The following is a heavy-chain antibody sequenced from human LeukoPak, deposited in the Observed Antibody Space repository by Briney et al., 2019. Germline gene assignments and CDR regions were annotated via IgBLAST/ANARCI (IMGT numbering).Heavy chain of an antibody. CDR2: INPNSGGT. V-gene: IGHV1-2*06. CDR1: GYTFTGYY. CDR3: ARGYCSGGSCYSVENWFDP. J-gene: IGHJ5*02. D-gene: IGHD2-15*01. Sequence: ASVKVSCKAAGYTFTGYYMFWVRQAPGQGLEWMGRINPNSGGTNYAQKFQGRVTVTRDTSISTAYMELSRLRSDDTAMYYCARGYCSGGSCYSVENWFDPWGQGTLVTVSS.